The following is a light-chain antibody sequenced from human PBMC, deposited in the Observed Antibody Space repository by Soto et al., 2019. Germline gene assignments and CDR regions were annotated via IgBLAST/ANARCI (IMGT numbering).Light chain of an antibody. Sequence: QSALTQPASVSGSPGQSITISCTGTTSDVGGYNYVSWYQHHPGKAPKLMIYDVSNRPSGVSNRFSGSKSGNTASLTISALQVEDEADYYCGSYTSSSGVFGGGTKLTVL. CDR3: GSYTSSSGV. J-gene: IGLJ2*01. CDR1: TSDVGGYNY. V-gene: IGLV2-14*03. CDR2: DVS.